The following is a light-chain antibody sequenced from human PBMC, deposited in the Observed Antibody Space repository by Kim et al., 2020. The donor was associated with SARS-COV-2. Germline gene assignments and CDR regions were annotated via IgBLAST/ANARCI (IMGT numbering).Light chain of an antibody. CDR1: QDISNN. J-gene: IGKJ4*01. V-gene: IGKV1-33*01. CDR2: EAS. Sequence: ASVGDRVTITCQASQDISNNLNWFQQTPGKAPKLLIYEASNLQTGVPSRFSGSGSGTHFTLIISSLQPEDTATYYCQQYDSFPLTFGGGTKVDIK. CDR3: QQYDSFPLT.